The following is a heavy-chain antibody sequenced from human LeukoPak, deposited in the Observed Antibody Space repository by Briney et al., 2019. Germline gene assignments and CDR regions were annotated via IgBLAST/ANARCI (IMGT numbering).Heavy chain of an antibody. D-gene: IGHD3-10*01. V-gene: IGHV3-74*01. J-gene: IGHJ4*02. Sequence: GGSLRLSCAASGFTFRSYWMNWVRQAPGKGLVWVSRIGSDGRSTTYADSVKGRFTISRDNAKNTLFLQMNSLRVEDTAVYYCTRGALWFGAFLDYWGQGTRVTVSS. CDR3: TRGALWFGAFLDY. CDR2: IGSDGRST. CDR1: GFTFRSYW.